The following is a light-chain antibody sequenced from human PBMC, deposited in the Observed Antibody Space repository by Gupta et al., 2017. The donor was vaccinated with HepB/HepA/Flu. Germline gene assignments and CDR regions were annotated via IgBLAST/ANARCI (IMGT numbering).Light chain of an antibody. Sequence: EIVMTQSPATLSVSPGERATLSCRASQSVSSSLAWYQQKPGQAPRLLIYGASTRDTGIPARFSGSGCGTEFTLTISSRQSEDFAVYYCQQYKHWPLWTFGQGTKVEIK. CDR2: GAS. V-gene: IGKV3-15*01. CDR3: QQYKHWPLWT. J-gene: IGKJ1*01. CDR1: QSVSSS.